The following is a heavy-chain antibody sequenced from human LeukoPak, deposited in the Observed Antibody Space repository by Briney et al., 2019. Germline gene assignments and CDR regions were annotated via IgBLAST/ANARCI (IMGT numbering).Heavy chain of an antibody. CDR1: GVIFSGYE. J-gene: IGHJ4*02. V-gene: IGHV3-48*03. D-gene: IGHD5-18*01. CDR2: IGTGGGAK. CDR3: ARDGPAYSFDY. Sequence: GGSLRLSCAASGVIFSGYEMSGVRQAPGKGLEWVSSIGTGGGAKYYADSVEGRFTISRDNARNSLYLLMDSLRPEDTAVYYCARDGPAYSFDYWGQGTLVTVSS.